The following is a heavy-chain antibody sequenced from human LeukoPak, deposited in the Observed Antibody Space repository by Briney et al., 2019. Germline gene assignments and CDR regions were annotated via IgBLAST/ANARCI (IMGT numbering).Heavy chain of an antibody. CDR1: SDSISNSAHH. J-gene: IGHJ4*02. V-gene: IGHV4-39*01. CDR2: IYYNRGT. D-gene: IGHD3-22*01. Sequence: TSGTLSLTCTVSSDSISNSAHHWGWIRQPPGRGLEWIGTIYYNRGTYYNPSLKSRVTISVDTSKNQFSLKLSSVTAADTAMYYCARLLVGVITTHSGDCWGQGTLVTVSS. CDR3: ARLLVGVITTHSGDC.